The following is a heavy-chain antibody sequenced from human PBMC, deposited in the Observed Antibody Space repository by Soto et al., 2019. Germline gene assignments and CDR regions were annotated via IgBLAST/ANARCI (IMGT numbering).Heavy chain of an antibody. CDR3: ARVHSGSYYFRRNSFDY. D-gene: IGHD1-26*01. J-gene: IGHJ4*02. CDR2: INHSGST. Sequence: SETLSLTCAVYGGSLSGYYWSWIRQPPGKGLEWIGEINHSGSTNYNPSLKSRVTISVDTSKNQFSLKLSSVTAADTAVYYCARVHSGSYYFRRNSFDYWGQGTLVTVSS. V-gene: IGHV4-34*01. CDR1: GGSLSGYY.